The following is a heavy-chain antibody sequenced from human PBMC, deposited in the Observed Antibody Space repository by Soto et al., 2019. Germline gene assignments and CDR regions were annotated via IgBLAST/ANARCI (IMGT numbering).Heavy chain of an antibody. J-gene: IGHJ6*02. CDR3: AGGGVRGVITRTRDYYGMDV. CDR1: GYSFTSYW. Sequence: EVQQVQSGAEVKKPGESLKISCKGSGYSFTSYWIGWVRQMPGKGLEWMGIIYPGDSDTRYSPSFQGQVTISADKSISTAYLQWSSLKASDTAMYYCAGGGVRGVITRTRDYYGMDVWGQGTTVTVSS. D-gene: IGHD3-10*01. V-gene: IGHV5-51*01. CDR2: IYPGDSDT.